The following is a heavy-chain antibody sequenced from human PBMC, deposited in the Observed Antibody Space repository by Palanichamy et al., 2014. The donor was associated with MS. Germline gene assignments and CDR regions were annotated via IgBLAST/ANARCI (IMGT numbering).Heavy chain of an antibody. CDR1: GYIFTDHF. V-gene: IGHV1-2*02. D-gene: IGHD6-13*01. CDR3: ARRSAPGPRTYNWFDP. Sequence: QVQLVQSGAEVKKPGASVKVSCRASGYIFTDHFIHWIRQAPGQGLEWMGWINVHIGGTHYAHNFQGRITLTRDTSINTTYMELSRLTSDDTAVYFCARRSAPGPRTYNWFDPWGQGTLLTVSS. CDR2: INVHIGGT. J-gene: IGHJ5*02.